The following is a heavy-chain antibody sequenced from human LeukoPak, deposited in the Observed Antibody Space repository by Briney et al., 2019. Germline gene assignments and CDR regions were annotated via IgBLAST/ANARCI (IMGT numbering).Heavy chain of an antibody. V-gene: IGHV1-46*01. Sequence: ASVKVSCKAFGYTFTSNYMHWVRQAPGQGPEWMGVISPSGGSTTYAQKFQGRVTLTRDMSTSTVYMELSSLRSEDTAVYYCAKGTNYDFWSGYSHQDYWGQGTLVTVSS. CDR2: ISPSGGST. CDR3: AKGTNYDFWSGYSHQDY. J-gene: IGHJ4*02. CDR1: GYTFTSNY. D-gene: IGHD3-3*01.